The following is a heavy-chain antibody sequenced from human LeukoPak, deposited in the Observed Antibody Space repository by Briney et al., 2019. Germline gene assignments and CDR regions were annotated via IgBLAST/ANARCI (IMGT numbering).Heavy chain of an antibody. V-gene: IGHV4-4*07. Sequence: PSETLSLTCTVSGGSISSYYWSWIRQPAGKGLEWIGRIYTSGSTNYNPSLKSRVTMSVDTSKNQFSLKLSSVTAADTAVYYCARAPHYYGSGSYARDAFDIWGRGTMVTVSS. J-gene: IGHJ3*02. CDR3: ARAPHYYGSGSYARDAFDI. CDR1: GGSISSYY. CDR2: IYTSGST. D-gene: IGHD3-10*01.